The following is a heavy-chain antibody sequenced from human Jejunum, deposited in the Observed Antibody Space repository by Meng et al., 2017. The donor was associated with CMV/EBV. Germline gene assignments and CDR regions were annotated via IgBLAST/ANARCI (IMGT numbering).Heavy chain of an antibody. V-gene: IGHV3-48*04. CDR2: IRLSGPTI. CDR3: AREEYDFWSDYHRYFDN. CDR1: FRGYS. J-gene: IGHJ4*02. Sequence: FRGYSMIWVRQGPGKGLEWVSYIRLSGPTIYYADSVKGRFTISRDNAKNLLYLHMNSLRAEDTAVYYCAREEYDFWSDYHRYFDNWGQGTRVTVSS. D-gene: IGHD3-3*01.